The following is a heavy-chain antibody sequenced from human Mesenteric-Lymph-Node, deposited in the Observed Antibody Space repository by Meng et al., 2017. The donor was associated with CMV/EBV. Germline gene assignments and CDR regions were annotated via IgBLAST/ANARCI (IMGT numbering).Heavy chain of an antibody. J-gene: IGHJ4*02. D-gene: IGHD3-10*01. CDR3: ARIGMVRGVVHDY. V-gene: IGHV1-2*02. Sequence: ASVKVSCKASEFTFTGYYMHWVRQAPGQGLEWMGWINPNSGGTNYAQKFQGRVTMTRDTSISTAYMELSRLRSDDTAVYYCARIGMVRGVVHDYWGQGTLVTVSS. CDR1: EFTFTGYY. CDR2: INPNSGGT.